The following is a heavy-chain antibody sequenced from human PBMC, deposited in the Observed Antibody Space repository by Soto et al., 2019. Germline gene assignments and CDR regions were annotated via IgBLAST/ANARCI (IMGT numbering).Heavy chain of an antibody. CDR1: GYTFTSYY. V-gene: IGHV1-46*03. Sequence: QVQLVQSGAEVKKPGASVKVSCKASGYTFTSYYMHWVRQAPGQGLEWMGIINPSGGSTSYAQKFQGRVTMTRDTSTSTVYMELSSLRSEDTAVYYCDRDRGRLRWPHDAFDIWGQGTMVTVSS. CDR3: DRDRGRLRWPHDAFDI. J-gene: IGHJ3*02. CDR2: INPSGGST. D-gene: IGHD4-17*01.